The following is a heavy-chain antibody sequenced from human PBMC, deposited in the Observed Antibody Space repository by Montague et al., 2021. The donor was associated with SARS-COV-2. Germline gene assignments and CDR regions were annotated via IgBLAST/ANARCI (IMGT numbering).Heavy chain of an antibody. CDR2: IYYSGST. CDR3: ARQKMGSVTIFGVVMHDRWFGP. CDR1: GGSISSSSYY. V-gene: IGHV4-39*01. J-gene: IGHJ5*02. Sequence: SETLSLTCTVSGGSISSSSYYWGWIRQPPGKGLEWIGNIYYSGSTYYNPSLKSRVTVSVDTSKNHFSLKLSSGTAADTAVYYCARQKMGSVTIFGVVMHDRWFGPGGQGTLVTVSS. D-gene: IGHD3-3*01.